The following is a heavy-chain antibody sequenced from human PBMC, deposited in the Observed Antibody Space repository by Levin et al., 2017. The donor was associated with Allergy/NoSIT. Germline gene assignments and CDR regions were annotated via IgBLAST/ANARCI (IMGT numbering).Heavy chain of an antibody. CDR1: GGSISSYY. Sequence: PSETLSLTCTVSGGSISSYYWSWIRQPPGKGLEWIGYIYYSGSTNYNPSLRSPVTISIDTSKNHFSLKLSSVTAADTAVYYCARGPMVRGVLWAFDIWGQGTMVTASS. CDR3: ARGPMVRGVLWAFDI. V-gene: IGHV4-59*01. CDR2: IYYSGST. J-gene: IGHJ3*02. D-gene: IGHD3-10*01.